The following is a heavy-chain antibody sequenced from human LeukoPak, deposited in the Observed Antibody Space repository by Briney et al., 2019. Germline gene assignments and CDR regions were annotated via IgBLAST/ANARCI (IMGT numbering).Heavy chain of an antibody. CDR1: GFTFSSYG. Sequence: GGSLRLSCAASGFTFSSYGMHWVRQAPGKGLEWVAFIRYDGSNKYYADSVKGRFTISRDNSKNTLYLQMNSLRAEDTAVYYCAKASVLLWFGDQTEGRYYFDYWGQGTLVTVSS. V-gene: IGHV3-30*02. J-gene: IGHJ4*02. CDR3: AKASVLLWFGDQTEGRYYFDY. D-gene: IGHD3-10*01. CDR2: IRYDGSNK.